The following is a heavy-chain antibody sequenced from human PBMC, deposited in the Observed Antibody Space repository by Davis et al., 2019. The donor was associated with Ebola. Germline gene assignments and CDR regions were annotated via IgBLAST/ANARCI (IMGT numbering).Heavy chain of an antibody. Sequence: GESLKISCAASGFTFSTYAMLWVRQAPAKGLEWVAVISYDGDNKYYADSVKGRFTISRDNSKNTLYLQMNSLRAEDTAVYYCASPKGNFDWLLPIDYWGQGSLVTVSS. J-gene: IGHJ4*02. CDR2: ISYDGDNK. D-gene: IGHD3-9*01. V-gene: IGHV3-30-3*01. CDR1: GFTFSTYA. CDR3: ASPKGNFDWLLPIDY.